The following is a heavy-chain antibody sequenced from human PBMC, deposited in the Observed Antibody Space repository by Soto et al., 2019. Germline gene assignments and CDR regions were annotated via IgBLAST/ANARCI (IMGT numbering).Heavy chain of an antibody. J-gene: IGHJ2*01. CDR3: AKRTVGWYFDL. D-gene: IGHD4-17*01. V-gene: IGHV3-23*01. Sequence: PGGSLRLSCAASGFTFRNHAIHWVRQAPGKGLEWVSVISGSGGSTYSADSVKGRFTISRDNSKNTLYLQMNSLRAEDTAVYYCAKRTVGWYFDLWGRGTLVTVSS. CDR1: GFTFRNHA. CDR2: ISGSGGST.